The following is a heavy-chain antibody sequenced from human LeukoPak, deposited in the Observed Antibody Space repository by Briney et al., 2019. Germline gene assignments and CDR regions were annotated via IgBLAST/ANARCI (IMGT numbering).Heavy chain of an antibody. CDR1: GFTFSDYG. CDR3: AKGRYRYDSGSYPEFDY. CDR2: VSYDGSNK. D-gene: IGHD3-10*01. Sequence: PGGSLRLSCAGSGFTFSDYGMHWVRQAPGKGLEWVAVVSYDGSNKFYGDSVKGRFTISRDNSKNTLYLQVNSLRAEDTAVYYCAKGRYRYDSGSYPEFDYWGQGTLVTVSS. J-gene: IGHJ4*02. V-gene: IGHV3-30*18.